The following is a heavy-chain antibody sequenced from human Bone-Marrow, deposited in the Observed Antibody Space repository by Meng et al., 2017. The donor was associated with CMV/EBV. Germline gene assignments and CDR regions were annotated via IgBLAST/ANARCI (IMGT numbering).Heavy chain of an antibody. Sequence: GESLKISCAASGFTFSSYSMNWVRQAPGKGLEWVSSISSSSSYIYYADSVKGRFTISRDDSKNTLYLQMNSLKTEDTAVYYCTGGPWGYYWGQGTLVTVSS. CDR3: TGGPWGYY. CDR1: GFTFSSYS. D-gene: IGHD3-16*01. J-gene: IGHJ4*02. V-gene: IGHV3-21*03. CDR2: ISSSSSYI.